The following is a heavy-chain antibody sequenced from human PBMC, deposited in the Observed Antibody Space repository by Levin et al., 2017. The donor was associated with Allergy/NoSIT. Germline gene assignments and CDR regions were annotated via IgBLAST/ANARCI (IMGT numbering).Heavy chain of an antibody. CDR3: AKDPGDDFWSRYYSSDY. CDR2: ISGSGGST. D-gene: IGHD3-3*01. J-gene: IGHJ4*02. Sequence: GGSLRLSCAASGFTFSSYAMSWARQAPGKGLEWVSGISGSGGSTYYADSVKGRFTISRDNSKNTLSLQMNSLRAEDTAVYFCAKDPGDDFWSRYYSSDYWGQGTLVTVSS. CDR1: GFTFSSYA. V-gene: IGHV3-23*01.